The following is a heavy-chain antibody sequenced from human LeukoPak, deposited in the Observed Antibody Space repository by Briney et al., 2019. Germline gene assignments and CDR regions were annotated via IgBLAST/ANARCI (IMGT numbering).Heavy chain of an antibody. CDR2: INSDGSST. V-gene: IGHV3-74*01. CDR3: TRVYDYVWGSYFASEIRTPMDPDTDAFDI. D-gene: IGHD3-16*01. CDR1: RFTFSTYW. Sequence: GGSLRLSCAASRFTFSTYWMHWVRQAPGKGLVWVSRINSDGSSTGYADSVKGRFTISRDNAKNTLYLQMNSLKTEDTAVYYCTRVYDYVWGSYFASEIRTPMDPDTDAFDIWGQGTMVTVSS. J-gene: IGHJ3*02.